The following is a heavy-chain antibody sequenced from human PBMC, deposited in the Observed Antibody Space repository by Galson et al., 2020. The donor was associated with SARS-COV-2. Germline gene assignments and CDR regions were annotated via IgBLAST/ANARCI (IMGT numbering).Heavy chain of an antibody. CDR1: GYSFTSYW. Sequence: GESLKISCKGSGYSFTSYWIGWVRQMPGKGLEWMGIIYPGDSDTRYSPSFQGQVTISADKSISTAYLQWSSLKASDTAMYYCARHRLYGGNPHDAFDIWGQGTMVTGSS. D-gene: IGHD4-17*01. CDR3: ARHRLYGGNPHDAFDI. CDR2: IYPGDSDT. J-gene: IGHJ3*02. V-gene: IGHV5-51*01.